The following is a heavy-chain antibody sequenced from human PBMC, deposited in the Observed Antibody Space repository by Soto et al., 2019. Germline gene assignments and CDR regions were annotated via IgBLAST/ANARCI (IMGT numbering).Heavy chain of an antibody. Sequence: QVQLVQSGGEVKKPGASVTVSCKASGYTFINYHITWVRQAPGQGLEWMAWINTYNGMTDYAQRFQGRVTMTRDTSKSTAYLELRNLGSEDTAVYFCAKSPRGEMATDWGQGPLVTVSS. J-gene: IGHJ4*02. D-gene: IGHD5-12*01. CDR3: AKSPRGEMATD. V-gene: IGHV1-18*01. CDR2: INTYNGMT. CDR1: GYTFINYH.